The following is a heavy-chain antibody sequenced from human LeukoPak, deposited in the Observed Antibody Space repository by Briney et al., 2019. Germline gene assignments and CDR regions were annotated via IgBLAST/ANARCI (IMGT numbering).Heavy chain of an antibody. Sequence: SETLSLTCVVYGGSFSSYYWNWIRQSPGKGLEWIGEINQSGSTNYNPSLKSRVTISVDASKNQFSLKLNSVTAADTAAYYCARGVFGRFDPWGQGTLVTVSS. CDR2: INQSGST. J-gene: IGHJ5*02. CDR3: ARGVFGRFDP. D-gene: IGHD3-10*01. V-gene: IGHV4-34*01. CDR1: GGSFSSYY.